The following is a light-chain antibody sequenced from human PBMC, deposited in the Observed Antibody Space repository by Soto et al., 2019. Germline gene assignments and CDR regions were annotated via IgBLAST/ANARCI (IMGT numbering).Light chain of an antibody. CDR3: ATWDDSLNGQV. V-gene: IGLV1-36*01. J-gene: IGLJ2*01. CDR1: RSNIGNNA. CDR2: YDD. Sequence: QSVLTQPPSVSGAPRQRVTISCSGSRSNIGNNAVNWYQQFPGRAPKLLIYYDDLLPSGVSDRFSGSKSGTSASLAISGLQSEDAAYYSCATWDDSLNGQVFGGGTKPTVL.